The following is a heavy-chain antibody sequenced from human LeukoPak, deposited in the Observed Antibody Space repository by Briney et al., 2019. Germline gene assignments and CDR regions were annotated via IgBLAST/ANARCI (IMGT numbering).Heavy chain of an antibody. D-gene: IGHD3-9*01. J-gene: IGHJ4*02. Sequence: PSETLSLTCTVSGGSISSGDYYWSWIRQPPGKGLEWIGYIYYSGSTYYNPSLKSRVTIPVDTSKNQFSLKLSSVTAADTAVYYCARGPYYDILTIDYWGQGTLVTVSS. V-gene: IGHV4-30-4*08. CDR3: ARGPYYDILTIDY. CDR1: GGSISSGDYY. CDR2: IYYSGST.